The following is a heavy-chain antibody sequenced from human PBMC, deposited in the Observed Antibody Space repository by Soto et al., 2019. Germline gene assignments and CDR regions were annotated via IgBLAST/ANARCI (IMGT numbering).Heavy chain of an antibody. Sequence: VQLVQSGAEVKTPGASVKVSCQASGYSFSSYGITWVRQAPGQGLEWFGWISAYNGATNYAQTLQDRVTVTTDTSSSTAYMELRSLRLDETDVYYCASRSIMREPAARYYFALDVWGQVTALTVSS. CDR1: GYSFSSYG. V-gene: IGHV1-18*01. D-gene: IGHD1-26*01. J-gene: IGHJ6*02. CDR2: ISAYNGAT. CDR3: ASRSIMREPAARYYFALDV.